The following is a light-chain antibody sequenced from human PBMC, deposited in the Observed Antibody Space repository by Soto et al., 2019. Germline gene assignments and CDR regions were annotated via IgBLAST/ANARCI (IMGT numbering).Light chain of an antibody. CDR3: SSYTSSSTNV. CDR1: SSDIGNYTY. J-gene: IGLJ1*01. CDR2: EVS. V-gene: IGLV2-14*01. Sequence: QSALTQPASVSGSLGQSINISCIGTSSDIGNYTYVSWYQQFPGKAPELMMYEVSNRPSGVSTRFSGSKSGNTASLTISGLQAEDEADYYCSSYTSSSTNVFGTGTKLTVL.